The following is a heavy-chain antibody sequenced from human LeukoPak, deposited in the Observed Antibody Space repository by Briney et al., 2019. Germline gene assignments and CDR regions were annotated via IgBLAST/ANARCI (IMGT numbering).Heavy chain of an antibody. CDR2: ISGSGGST. CDR1: GLTFNNYV. V-gene: IGHV3-23*01. J-gene: IGHJ4*02. Sequence: GGSLRLSCAASGLTFNNYVMSWVRQAPGKALEWISAISGSGGSTYYADSVKGRFTISRDNSKNTLYLQMNSLRAKDTAVYYCAKDWYYDSSGLYYFDYWGQGTLVTVSS. CDR3: AKDWYYDSSGLYYFDY. D-gene: IGHD3-22*01.